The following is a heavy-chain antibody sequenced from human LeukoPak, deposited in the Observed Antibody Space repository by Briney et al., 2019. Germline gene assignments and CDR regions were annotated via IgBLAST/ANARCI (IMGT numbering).Heavy chain of an antibody. CDR1: GFTFSSYG. CDR2: ISYDGSNK. D-gene: IGHD5-12*01. Sequence: PGGSLRLSCAASGFTFSSYGMHWVRQAPGKGLEWVAVISYDGSNKYYADSVKGRFTIARDNAKNSVYLQMNSLRAEDTAVYYCARGSLHSAYGFDYWGQGTLVTVSS. V-gene: IGHV3-30*03. J-gene: IGHJ4*02. CDR3: ARGSLHSAYGFDY.